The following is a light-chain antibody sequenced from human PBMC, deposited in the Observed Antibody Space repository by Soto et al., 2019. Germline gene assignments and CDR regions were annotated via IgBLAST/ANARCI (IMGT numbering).Light chain of an antibody. V-gene: IGLV2-14*01. CDR1: SSDVGGYNY. CDR2: EVS. J-gene: IGLJ2*01. CDR3: SAYTSSSTVV. Sequence: QSALTQPASVSGSPGQSITISCTGTSSDVGGYNYVSWYQQHPGKAPKFMIYEVSNRPSGVSNRFSGSKSGNTASLTISGLQAEDESDYYFSAYTSSSTVVFGEGTKLTVL.